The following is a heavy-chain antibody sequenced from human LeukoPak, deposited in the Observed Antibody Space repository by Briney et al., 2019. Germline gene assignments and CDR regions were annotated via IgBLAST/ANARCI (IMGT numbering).Heavy chain of an antibody. J-gene: IGHJ6*02. V-gene: IGHV3-23*01. Sequence: GGSLRLSCAASGFTFSSYAMSWVRQAPGKGLEWVSAISGSGGSTYYADSVKGRFTISRDNSKNTLYLQMNSLRAEDTAVYYCAKDGGYCSGGSCYSGYYGMDVWGQGTTVTVSS. CDR1: GFTFSSYA. D-gene: IGHD2-15*01. CDR3: AKDGGYCSGGSCYSGYYGMDV. CDR2: ISGSGGST.